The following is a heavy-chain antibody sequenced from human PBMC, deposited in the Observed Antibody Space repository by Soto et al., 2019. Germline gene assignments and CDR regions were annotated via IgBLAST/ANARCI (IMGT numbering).Heavy chain of an antibody. J-gene: IGHJ6*02. Sequence: QVQLVQSGAEVKKPGSSVKFSCKASGGTFSSYAFSWVRQAPGQGLDWMGGIIPIFGTANYAQKFQGRVTITADESTSTAYMELSSLRSEDTAVYYCARAGYCSGGSCYGMDVWGQGTTVTVSS. V-gene: IGHV1-69*01. D-gene: IGHD2-15*01. CDR3: ARAGYCSGGSCYGMDV. CDR2: IIPIFGTA. CDR1: GGTFSSYA.